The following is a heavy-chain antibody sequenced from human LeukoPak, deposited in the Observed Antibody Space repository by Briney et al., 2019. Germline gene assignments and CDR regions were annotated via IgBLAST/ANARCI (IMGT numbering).Heavy chain of an antibody. CDR3: ARGSPTKYYFDY. Sequence: PGGSLRLSCAVSGITLSNYGMSWVRQAPGKGLEWVSSISSSSSYIYYADSVKGRFTIPRDNAKNSLYLQMNSLRAEDTAVYYCARGSPTKYYFDYWGQGTLVTVSS. V-gene: IGHV3-21*01. J-gene: IGHJ4*02. CDR2: ISSSSSYI. CDR1: GITLSNYG. D-gene: IGHD2-8*01.